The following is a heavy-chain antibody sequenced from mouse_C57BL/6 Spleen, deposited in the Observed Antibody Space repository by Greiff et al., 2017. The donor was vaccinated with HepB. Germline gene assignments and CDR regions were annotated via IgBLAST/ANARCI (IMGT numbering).Heavy chain of an antibody. D-gene: IGHD2-1*01. Sequence: QVHVKQSGAELVRPGASVTLSCKASGYTFTDYEMHWVKQTPVHGLEWIGAIDPETGGTAYNQKFKGKAILTADKSSSTAYMELRSLTSEDSAVYYCTRSNGNFFDYWGQGTTLTVSS. CDR3: TRSNGNFFDY. J-gene: IGHJ2*01. CDR2: IDPETGGT. V-gene: IGHV1-15*01. CDR1: GYTFTDYE.